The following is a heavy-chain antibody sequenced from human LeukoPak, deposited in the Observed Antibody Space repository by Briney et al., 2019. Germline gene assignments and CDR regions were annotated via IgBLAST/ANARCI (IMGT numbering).Heavy chain of an antibody. D-gene: IGHD3-3*02. CDR1: GGSISSSSYY. Sequence: SETLSLTCTVSGGSISSSSYYWGWIRQPPGKGLEWIGSIYYSGSTYYNPSLKSRVTISVDTSKNQFSLKLSSVTAADTAVYYCARNHFTDAFDIWGQGTMVTVSS. CDR2: IYYSGST. V-gene: IGHV4-39*07. CDR3: ARNHFTDAFDI. J-gene: IGHJ3*02.